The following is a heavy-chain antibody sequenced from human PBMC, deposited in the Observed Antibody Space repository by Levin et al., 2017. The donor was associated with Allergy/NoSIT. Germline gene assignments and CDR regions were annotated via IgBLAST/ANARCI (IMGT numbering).Heavy chain of an antibody. CDR1: GDSVSNGYW. J-gene: IGHJ4*02. D-gene: IGHD2-15*01. CDR3: ARDRAAYDH. V-gene: IGHV4-4*02. CDR2: IYFGGTA. Sequence: SETLSLTCAVSGDSVSNGYWWAWVRQPPGKGLEWIGEIYFGGTANYNPSLNSRATMSIDDSKNPLNLNLTSLTAADTAVYYCARDRAAYDHWGQGILVTVSS.